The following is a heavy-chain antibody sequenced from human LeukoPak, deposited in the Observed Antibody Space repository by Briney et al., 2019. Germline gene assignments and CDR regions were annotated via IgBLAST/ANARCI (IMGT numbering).Heavy chain of an antibody. V-gene: IGHV3-9*01. D-gene: IGHD6-13*01. CDR1: GFTFDDYA. CDR3: EKDKGSSWYSWYDY. CDR2: ISWNSGSI. J-gene: IGHJ4*02. Sequence: GGSLRLSCAASGFTFDDYAMHWVRQAPGKGLEWVSGISWNSGSIGYADSVKGRFTISRDNAKNSLYLQMNSLRAEDTALYYCEKDKGSSWYSWYDYGGQGTLVTVSS.